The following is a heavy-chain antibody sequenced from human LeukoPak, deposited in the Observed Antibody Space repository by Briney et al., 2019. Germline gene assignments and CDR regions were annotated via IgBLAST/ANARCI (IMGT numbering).Heavy chain of an antibody. J-gene: IGHJ4*02. Sequence: GGSLRLSCTTSGFNFGDLYMIWVRQAPGKGLEWIGFIRTKAYGGTAEYAASVKGRFSILRDDSKSIAYLYMNNLKTEDTAVYYCTTAPHTSGNSSNWGQGTLVTVS. D-gene: IGHD3-10*01. V-gene: IGHV3-49*04. CDR2: IRTKAYGGTA. CDR1: GFNFGDLY. CDR3: TTAPHTSGNSSN.